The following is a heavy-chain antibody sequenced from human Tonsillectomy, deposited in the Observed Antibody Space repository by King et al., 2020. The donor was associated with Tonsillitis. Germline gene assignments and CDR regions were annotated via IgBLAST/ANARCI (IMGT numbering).Heavy chain of an antibody. V-gene: IGHV3-66*01. CDR2: IYSAGNT. CDR3: ARERDTTGYWLSY. J-gene: IGHJ4*02. D-gene: IGHD3-22*01. CDR1: GFTVSSNY. Sequence: VQLVESGGGVVQPGGSLRLSCAASGFTVSSNYMSWVRQAPGKGLEWVSVIYSAGNTYYADSVKGRFIISRDSSKNTLYLQMNSLRVEDTAVYYCARERDTTGYWLSYWGQGTLVTVSS.